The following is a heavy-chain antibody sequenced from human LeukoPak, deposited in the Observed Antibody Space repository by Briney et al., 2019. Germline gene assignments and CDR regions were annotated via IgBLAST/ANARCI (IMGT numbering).Heavy chain of an antibody. D-gene: IGHD3-3*01. CDR1: GGSFSGYY. Sequence: SETLSLTCAVYGGSFSGYYWSWIRQPPGKGLEWIGEINHSGSTNYNPSLKSRVTISVDTSKNQFSLKLSSVTAADTAVYYCAMGEYYDFWSGYWSSYDPWGQGTLVTVSS. V-gene: IGHV4-34*01. J-gene: IGHJ5*02. CDR2: INHSGST. CDR3: AMGEYYDFWSGYWSSYDP.